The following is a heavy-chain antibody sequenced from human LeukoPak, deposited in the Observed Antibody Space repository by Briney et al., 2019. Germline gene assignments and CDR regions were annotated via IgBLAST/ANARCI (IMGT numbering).Heavy chain of an antibody. CDR2: IDHTGST. D-gene: IGHD6-13*01. V-gene: IGHV4-59*01. Sequence: SETLSLTCTVSGGSISSYYWSWIRQPPGKGLEWIGYIDHTGSTNYNPSLNSRVTISRDMSKNHFSLELSSVTAGDTAVYFCARGRVSSSSWSSTYYYYFYIDVWGKGTTVTVSS. CDR1: GGSISSYY. J-gene: IGHJ6*03. CDR3: ARGRVSSSSWSSTYYYYFYIDV.